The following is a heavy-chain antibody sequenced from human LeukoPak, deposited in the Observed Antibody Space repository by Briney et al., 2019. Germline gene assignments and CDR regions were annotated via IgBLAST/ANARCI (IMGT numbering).Heavy chain of an antibody. Sequence: ASVKVSCKASGYMSTNYYIHWVRQAPGQGLDYMGRVDPTGVTTTYPQKFQGRVTMTRDTSTGTVYMELRSLTSEDTAVYFCASEGRYCSNTHCYGSPYRGQGTLVTVPS. CDR2: VDPTGVTT. CDR3: ASEGRYCSNTHCYGSPY. V-gene: IGHV1-46*01. CDR1: GYMSTNYY. J-gene: IGHJ4*02. D-gene: IGHD2-2*01.